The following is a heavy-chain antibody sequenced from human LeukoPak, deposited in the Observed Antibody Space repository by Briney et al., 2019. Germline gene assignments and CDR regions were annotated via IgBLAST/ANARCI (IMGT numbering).Heavy chain of an antibody. CDR3: AKAGPAATDAFDI. J-gene: IGHJ3*02. D-gene: IGHD2-2*01. CDR2: IYTDGNT. V-gene: IGHV3-53*01. CDR1: GFTVSSND. Sequence: SGGSLRLSCGASGFTVSSNDMSWVRQAPGKGLEWVSFIYTDGNTKYADSVQGRFTISTDNSRNTLYLQMNSLRADDTAVYYCAKAGPAATDAFDIWGQGTMVTVSS.